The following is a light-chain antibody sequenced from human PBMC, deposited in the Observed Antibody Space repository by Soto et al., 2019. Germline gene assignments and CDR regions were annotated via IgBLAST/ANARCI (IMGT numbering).Light chain of an antibody. CDR1: QSVSSN. J-gene: IGKJ1*01. Sequence: EIVMTQSPATLSVSPGERATLSCRASQSVSSNLAWYQQKPGQAPRXXLXXXXXXDXGITXTLTGSGSGTESTLTISSLETEDFAVYYCPQRSTWRTFGQGTNVDLK. V-gene: IGKV3-11*01. CDR2: XXX. CDR3: PQRSTWRT.